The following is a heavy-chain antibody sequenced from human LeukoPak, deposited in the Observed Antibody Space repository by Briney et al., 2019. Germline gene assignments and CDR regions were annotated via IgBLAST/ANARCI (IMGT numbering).Heavy chain of an antibody. Sequence: ASVKVSCKASGYTFTSYYIHWVRQAPGQGLEWMGIIYPSGGSTTYAQKFQGRVTMTRDMSTSTVYMELSSLRSEDTAVYYCARAGGYCGRISCPYYFDYWGQGSLVAVSS. V-gene: IGHV1-46*01. D-gene: IGHD2-15*01. CDR3: ARAGGYCGRISCPYYFDY. CDR2: IYPSGGST. CDR1: GYTFTSYY. J-gene: IGHJ4*02.